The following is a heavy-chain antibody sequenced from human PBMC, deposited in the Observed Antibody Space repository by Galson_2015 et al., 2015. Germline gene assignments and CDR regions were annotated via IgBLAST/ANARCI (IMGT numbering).Heavy chain of an antibody. V-gene: IGHV3-33*01. CDR3: ARASGYCSSTSCSHTDH. J-gene: IGHJ4*02. Sequence: SLRLSCAASGFTFSSYGMHWVRQAPGKGLEWVAVIWYDGSNKYYADSVKGRFTISRDNSKNTLYLQMNSLRAEDTAVYYCARASGYCSSTSCSHTDHWGQGTLVTVSS. CDR1: GFTFSSYG. CDR2: IWYDGSNK. D-gene: IGHD2-2*01.